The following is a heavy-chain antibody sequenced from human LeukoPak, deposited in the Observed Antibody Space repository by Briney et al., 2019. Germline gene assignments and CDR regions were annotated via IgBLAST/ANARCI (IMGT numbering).Heavy chain of an antibody. CDR3: ARVGAVYSGWYIGWFDP. CDR2: IIPIFGTA. J-gene: IGHJ5*02. CDR1: GYTFTSYG. V-gene: IGHV1-69*13. D-gene: IGHD6-19*01. Sequence: ASVKVSCKASGYTFTSYGISWVRQAPGQGLEWMGGIIPIFGTANYAQKFQGRVTITADESTSTAYMELSSLRSEDTAVYYCARVGAVYSGWYIGWFDPWGQGTLVTVSS.